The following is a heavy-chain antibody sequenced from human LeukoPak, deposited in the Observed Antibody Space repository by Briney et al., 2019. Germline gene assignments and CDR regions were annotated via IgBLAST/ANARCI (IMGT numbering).Heavy chain of an antibody. CDR2: INTDGSST. D-gene: IGHD3-22*01. CDR3: ARDPGYYDSSGYFPAYFQH. J-gene: IGHJ1*01. V-gene: IGHV3-74*01. Sequence: GGSLRLSCAASGFTFTSYWMYWVRQAPGKGLVWVSLINTDGSSTNYADSVKGRFTISRDNAKNSLYLQMNSLRAEDTAVYYCARDPGYYDSSGYFPAYFQHWGQGTLVTVSS. CDR1: GFTFTSYW.